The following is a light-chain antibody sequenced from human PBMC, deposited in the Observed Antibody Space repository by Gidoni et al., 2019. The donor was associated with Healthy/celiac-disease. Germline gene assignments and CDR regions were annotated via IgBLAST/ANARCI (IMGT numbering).Light chain of an antibody. CDR2: SNH. J-gene: IGLJ2*01. CDR3: AAWDDSLNCLV. Sequence: QSVLTQPPSASGTPGPRVTRSCSGSSSNIGSNTVKWYQHLPVTAPKLLIYSNHQRPSGVPYLFSGSKSGTSASLSISGLLSEDESDYYCAAWDDSLNCLVFVGGTKLTVL. V-gene: IGLV1-44*01. CDR1: SSNIGSNT.